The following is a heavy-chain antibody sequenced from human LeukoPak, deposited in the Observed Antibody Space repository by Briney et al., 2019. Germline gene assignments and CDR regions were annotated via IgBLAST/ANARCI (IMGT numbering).Heavy chain of an antibody. D-gene: IGHD2-2*01. Sequence: GASVKVSCKASGYTFTSYGISWVRQAPGQGLEWMGWISAYNGNTNYAQKLQGRVTMTTDTSTSTAYMELRGLRSDDTAVYYCARGPPRVVPAAKFFFDYWGQGTLVTVSS. V-gene: IGHV1-18*01. CDR1: GYTFTSYG. CDR2: ISAYNGNT. CDR3: ARGPPRVVPAAKFFFDY. J-gene: IGHJ4*02.